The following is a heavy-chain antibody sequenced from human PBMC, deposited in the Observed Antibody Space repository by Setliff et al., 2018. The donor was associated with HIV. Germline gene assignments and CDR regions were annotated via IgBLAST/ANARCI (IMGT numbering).Heavy chain of an antibody. J-gene: IGHJ4*02. CDR3: ARQKETYYYDSSGYPAYFDY. CDR1: GYSISSGFY. D-gene: IGHD3-22*01. V-gene: IGHV4-38-2*01. CDR2: IYHSGST. Sequence: SETLSLTCAVSGYSISSGFYWGWIRQPPGKGLEWIGSIYHSGSTYYSPSLKSRVSFSVDTSKNQLSLKLRSVTAADSAMYYCARQKETYYYDSSGYPAYFDYWVQGTLVTVSS.